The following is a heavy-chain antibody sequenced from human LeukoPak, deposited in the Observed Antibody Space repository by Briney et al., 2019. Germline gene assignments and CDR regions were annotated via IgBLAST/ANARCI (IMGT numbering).Heavy chain of an antibody. Sequence: SETLSLTCTVSGGSISSYHWSWIRQPPGKGLEWIGYIYYSGSTNYNPSLKSRVTISIDTSKNQISLKLSSVTAADTAVYYCARVVVPAPERGYFDYWGQGTLVTVSS. J-gene: IGHJ4*02. V-gene: IGHV4-59*01. CDR3: ARVVVPAPERGYFDY. CDR2: IYYSGST. CDR1: GGSISSYH. D-gene: IGHD2-2*01.